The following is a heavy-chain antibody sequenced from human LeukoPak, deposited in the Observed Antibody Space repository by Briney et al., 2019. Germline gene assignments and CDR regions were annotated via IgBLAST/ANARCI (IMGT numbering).Heavy chain of an antibody. D-gene: IGHD6-25*01. CDR2: IWYDGSNK. J-gene: IGHJ6*03. CDR1: GFTFSNYG. Sequence: GGSLRLSCAASGFTFSNYGMHWVRQAPGKGLEWVAIIWYDGSNKYYADSVKGRFTISRDNSKNTLYLQMNSLRAEDTAVYYCAKGGDYYYYYMDVWGKGTTVTVSS. V-gene: IGHV3-30*02. CDR3: AKGGDYYYYYMDV.